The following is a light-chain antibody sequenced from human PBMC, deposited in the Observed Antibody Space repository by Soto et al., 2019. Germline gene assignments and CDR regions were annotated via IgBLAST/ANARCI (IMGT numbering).Light chain of an antibody. J-gene: IGKJ1*01. V-gene: IGKV3-15*01. Sequence: EIGLTQSPGTLSLSPGERATLSCRASQSVTSTHLAWYQQKPGQAPSLLIYGAFTRATGIPARFSGTGSGTEFTLTISSLQSEDFALYYCQQYNDWPLTFGQGTKV. CDR3: QQYNDWPLT. CDR2: GAF. CDR1: QSVTSTH.